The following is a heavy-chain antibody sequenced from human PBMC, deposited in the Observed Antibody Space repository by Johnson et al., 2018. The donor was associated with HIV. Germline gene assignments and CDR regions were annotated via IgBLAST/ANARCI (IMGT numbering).Heavy chain of an antibody. CDR3: ASGLGIVGATRSAFDI. J-gene: IGHJ3*02. CDR1: GFTFSDYY. Sequence: QVQLVESGGGLVKPGGSLRVSCAASGFTFSDYYMSWIRQAPGKGLEWVSYISSSGSTIYYADSVKGRFTISRDNSKNTLYLQMNSLRAEDTAVYYCASGLGIVGATRSAFDIWGQGTMVTVSS. D-gene: IGHD1-26*01. V-gene: IGHV3-11*04. CDR2: ISSSGSTI.